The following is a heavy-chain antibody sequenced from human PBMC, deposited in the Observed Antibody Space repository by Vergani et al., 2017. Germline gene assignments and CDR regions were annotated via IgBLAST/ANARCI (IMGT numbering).Heavy chain of an antibody. J-gene: IGHJ3*02. V-gene: IGHV3-15*01. CDR2: IKSKTDGGTT. Sequence: EVQLVESGGGLVQPGGSLRLSCSASGFSFNSYWMHWVRQAPGKGLEWVGRIKSKTDGGTTDYAAPVKGRFTISRDDSKKTLYLQMNSLKSEDTAVYYCTTAPYCDKSVGSIWGQGTKVTVSS. CDR3: TTAPYCDKSVGSI. D-gene: IGHD2-21*01. CDR1: GFSFNSYW.